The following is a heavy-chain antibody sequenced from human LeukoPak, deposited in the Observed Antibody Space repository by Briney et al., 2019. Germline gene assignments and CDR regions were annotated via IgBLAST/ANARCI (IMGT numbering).Heavy chain of an antibody. V-gene: IGHV3-20*04. CDR3: ARDYFGSPSALDY. Sequence: PGGSLRLSCAASGFTFDDSVMSWVRQVPGKGLEWVSGINWNGGSTGYVDSVKGRFTISRDNAKNSLYLQMNSLRAEDTALYYCARDYFGSPSALDYWGQGTLVTVSS. D-gene: IGHD1-26*01. J-gene: IGHJ4*02. CDR1: GFTFDDSV. CDR2: INWNGGST.